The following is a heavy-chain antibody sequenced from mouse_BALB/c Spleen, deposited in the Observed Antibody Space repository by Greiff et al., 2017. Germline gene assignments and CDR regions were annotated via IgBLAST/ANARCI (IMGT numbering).Heavy chain of an antibody. D-gene: IGHD1-1*01. V-gene: IGHV5-12-1*01. J-gene: IGHJ3*01. Sequence: EVKLVESGGGLVKPGGSLKLSCAASGFAFSSYDMSWVRQTPEKRLEWVAYISSGGGSTYYPDTVKGRFTISRDNAKNTLYLQMSSLKSEDTAMYYCARHYYGSPWFAYWGQGTLVTVSA. CDR2: ISSGGGST. CDR3: ARHYYGSPWFAY. CDR1: GFAFSSYD.